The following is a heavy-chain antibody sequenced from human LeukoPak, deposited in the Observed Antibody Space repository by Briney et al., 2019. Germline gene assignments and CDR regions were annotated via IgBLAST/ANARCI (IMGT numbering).Heavy chain of an antibody. CDR3: ARSGIAVAGTGFDY. D-gene: IGHD6-19*01. CDR1: GDSVSSNSAA. V-gene: IGHV6-1*01. Sequence: SQTLSLTRAISGDSVSSNSAAWNWIRQSPSSGLEWLGRTYYRSKWYNDYAVSVKSRITINPDTSKNQFSLQLNSVTPEDTAVYYCARSGIAVAGTGFDYWGQGTLVTVSS. J-gene: IGHJ4*02. CDR2: TYYRSKWYN.